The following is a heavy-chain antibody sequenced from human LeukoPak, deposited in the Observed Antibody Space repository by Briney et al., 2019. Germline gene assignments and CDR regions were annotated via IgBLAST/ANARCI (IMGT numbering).Heavy chain of an antibody. CDR2: ISSSSSYI. CDR3: ARVSNSYGRFDY. Sequence: GGSLRLSCAASGFTFSSYSMNWVRQAPGKGLEWVSSISSSSSYIYYADSVKGRFTISRDNAKNSLYLQMNSLRAEDTAVYYCARVSNSYGRFDYGGQGTLVTVS. D-gene: IGHD5-18*01. V-gene: IGHV3-21*01. CDR1: GFTFSSYS. J-gene: IGHJ4*02.